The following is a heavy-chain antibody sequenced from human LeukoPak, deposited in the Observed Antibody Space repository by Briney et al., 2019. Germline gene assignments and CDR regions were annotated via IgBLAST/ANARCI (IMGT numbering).Heavy chain of an antibody. D-gene: IGHD2-2*01. Sequence: GGSLRLSCAASGFTVSSNYMSWVRQAPGKGLEWVSVIYSGGSTYYADSVKGRFTISRQNSKNTLDLQMNSLRPEDTAVYYCARDRRYCIITSCYGYYGVDVWGQGTTVTVTS. CDR1: GFTVSSNY. CDR2: IYSGGST. V-gene: IGHV3-53*04. CDR3: ARDRRYCIITSCYGYYGVDV. J-gene: IGHJ6*02.